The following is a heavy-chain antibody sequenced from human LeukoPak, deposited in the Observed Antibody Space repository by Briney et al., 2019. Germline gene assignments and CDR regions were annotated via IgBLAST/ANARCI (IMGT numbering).Heavy chain of an antibody. CDR2: IYHSGST. J-gene: IGHJ4*02. CDR1: GGSISSGGYS. Sequence: LRLSCAVSGGSISSGGYSWSWIRQPPGKGLEWIGYIYHSGSTYYNPSLKSRVTISVDRSKNQFSLKLSSVTAADTAVYYCARGGTGTTPFDYWGQGTLVTVSS. CDR3: ARGGTGTTPFDY. V-gene: IGHV4-30-2*01. D-gene: IGHD1-1*01.